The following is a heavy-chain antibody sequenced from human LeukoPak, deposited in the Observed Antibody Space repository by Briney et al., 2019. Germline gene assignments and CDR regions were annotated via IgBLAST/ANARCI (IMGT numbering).Heavy chain of an antibody. Sequence: SETLSLTCTVSGGSSSSSIYYWGWIRQPPGEGLEWIGNIYYSGSTYYNPSLKSRVIISVDTSRTRFSLRLSSVTAADTAVYYCARGQTTVTLLTYYYGMDVWGQGTTVTVSS. CDR3: ARGQTTVTLLTYYYGMDV. CDR1: GGSSSSSIYY. J-gene: IGHJ6*02. D-gene: IGHD4-17*01. V-gene: IGHV4-39*01. CDR2: IYYSGST.